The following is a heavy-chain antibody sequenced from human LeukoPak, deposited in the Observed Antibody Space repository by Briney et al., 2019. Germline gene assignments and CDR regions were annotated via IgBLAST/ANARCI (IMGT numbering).Heavy chain of an antibody. V-gene: IGHV3-9*03. CDR3: AKGYSSSWSFAEYFQH. D-gene: IGHD6-13*01. CDR1: GFTFDDYA. J-gene: IGHJ1*01. CDR2: ISWNSGSI. Sequence: GGSLRLSCAASGFTFDDYAMHWVRQAPGKGLEWVSGISWNSGSIGYADSVKGRFTISKDNAKNSLYLQMNSLRAEDMALYYCAKGYSSSWSFAEYFQHWGQGTLVTVSS.